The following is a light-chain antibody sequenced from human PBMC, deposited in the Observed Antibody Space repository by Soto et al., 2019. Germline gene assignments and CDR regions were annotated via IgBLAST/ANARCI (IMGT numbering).Light chain of an antibody. Sequence: ENVLTQSPGTLSLSPGERATLSCGASQSISSSFLAWYQQKPGQAPRFLIYGASARATGIPARFSGSGSGTEFTLTISSLQSEDFAVYYCQQYSIWRTFGQGTKVDIK. CDR2: GAS. CDR3: QQYSIWRT. CDR1: QSISSS. J-gene: IGKJ1*01. V-gene: IGKV3-15*01.